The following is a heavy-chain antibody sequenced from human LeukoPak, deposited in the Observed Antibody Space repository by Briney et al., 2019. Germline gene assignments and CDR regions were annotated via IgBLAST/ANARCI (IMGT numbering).Heavy chain of an antibody. CDR3: ARDPTIVAIQGYFDY. Sequence: GRSLRLSCAASGFTFSSYAVHWVRQAPGKGLEWVAVISYDGSNKYYADSVKGRFTISRDNSKNTLYLQMNSLRAEDTAVYYCARDPTIVAIQGYFDYWGQGTLVTVSS. V-gene: IGHV3-30*01. CDR1: GFTFSSYA. J-gene: IGHJ4*02. CDR2: ISYDGSNK. D-gene: IGHD2-15*01.